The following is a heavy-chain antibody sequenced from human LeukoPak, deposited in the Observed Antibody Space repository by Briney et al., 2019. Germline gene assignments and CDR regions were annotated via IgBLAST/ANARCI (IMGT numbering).Heavy chain of an antibody. CDR1: GFTFSSYA. D-gene: IGHD1-26*01. Sequence: GGSLRLSCAASGFTFSSYAMHWVRQAPGKGLEWVAVISYDGSNKYYADSVKGRFTISRDNSKNTLYLQMNSLRAEDTAVYYCARWELPYYFDYWGQGTLVTVSS. CDR3: ARWELPYYFDY. J-gene: IGHJ4*02. CDR2: ISYDGSNK. V-gene: IGHV3-30-3*01.